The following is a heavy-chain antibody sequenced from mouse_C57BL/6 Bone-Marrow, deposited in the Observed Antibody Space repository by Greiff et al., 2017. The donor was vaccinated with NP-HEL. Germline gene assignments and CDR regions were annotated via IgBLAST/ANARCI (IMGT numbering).Heavy chain of an antibody. D-gene: IGHD2-3*01. Sequence: EVMLVESEGGLVQPGSSMKLSCTASGFTFSDYYMAWVRQVPEKGLEWVANINYDGSSTYYLDSLKSRFIISRDNAKNILYLQMSSLKSEDTATYYCARFYDGYFTGFAYWGQGTLVTVSA. CDR1: GFTFSDYY. V-gene: IGHV5-16*01. CDR2: INYDGSST. CDR3: ARFYDGYFTGFAY. J-gene: IGHJ3*01.